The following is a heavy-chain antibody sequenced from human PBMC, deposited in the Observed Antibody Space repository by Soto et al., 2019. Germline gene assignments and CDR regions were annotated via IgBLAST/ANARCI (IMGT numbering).Heavy chain of an antibody. CDR2: IYYSGST. V-gene: IGHV4-39*01. CDR3: ARGEWLVQGFDY. Sequence: QLQLQESGPGLVKPSETLSLTCTVSGGSISSSSYYWGWIRQPPGKGLGWIGSIYYSGSTYYNPSLKSRVTISVDTSKNQFSLKLSSVTAADTAVYYCARGEWLVQGFDYWGQGTLVTVSS. J-gene: IGHJ4*02. D-gene: IGHD6-19*01. CDR1: GGSISSSSYY.